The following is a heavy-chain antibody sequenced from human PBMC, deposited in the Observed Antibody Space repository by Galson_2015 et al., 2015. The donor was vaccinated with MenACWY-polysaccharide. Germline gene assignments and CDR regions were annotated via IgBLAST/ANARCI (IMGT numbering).Heavy chain of an antibody. V-gene: IGHV3-30-3*01. CDR2: ISYDGSNK. Sequence: SLRLSCAASEFTFSSYAMHWVRQAPGKGLEWVAVISYDGSNKYYVDSVKGRFTISRDNSENTLYLQMNSLRAEDTAVYYCARSYCDRTSCYGMDVWGQGTTVTVSS. CDR1: EFTFSSYA. D-gene: IGHD2-2*01. CDR3: ARSYCDRTSCYGMDV. J-gene: IGHJ6*02.